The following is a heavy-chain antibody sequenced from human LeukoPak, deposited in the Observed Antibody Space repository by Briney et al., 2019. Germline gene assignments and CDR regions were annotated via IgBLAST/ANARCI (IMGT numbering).Heavy chain of an antibody. D-gene: IGHD3-10*01. CDR1: GYTFSAFY. Sequence: ASVKVSCKTSGYTFSAFYMHWVRQAPGQGPEWMGWINPDSGGSEYGQKFQGRVTFTSDTSSTTIYMEVRSLKSDDTAVYYCARAPVTVRGVIRLFDYWGQGTLVTVSS. V-gene: IGHV1-2*02. CDR2: INPDSGGS. CDR3: ARAPVTVRGVIRLFDY. J-gene: IGHJ4*02.